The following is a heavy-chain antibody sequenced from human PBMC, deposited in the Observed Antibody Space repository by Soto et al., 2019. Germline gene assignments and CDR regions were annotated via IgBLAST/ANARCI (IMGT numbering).Heavy chain of an antibody. CDR3: AKCPGVAAAGPPFDP. CDR2: ISYDGGNK. Sequence: ESGGGVVQPGRSLRLSCAASGFTFSSYGLHWVRQAPGKGLEWVAVISYDGGNKYYADSVKGRFTISRDNSKNTLYLQMNSLRAEDTAVYYCAKCPGVAAAGPPFDPWGQGTLVTVSS. D-gene: IGHD6-13*01. J-gene: IGHJ5*02. CDR1: GFTFSSYG. V-gene: IGHV3-30*18.